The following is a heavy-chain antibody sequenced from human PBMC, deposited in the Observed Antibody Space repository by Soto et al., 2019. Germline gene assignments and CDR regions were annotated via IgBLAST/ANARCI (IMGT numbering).Heavy chain of an antibody. J-gene: IGHJ4*02. Sequence: ASVKVSCKASGYIFTSYFMHWVRQTPGQGLEWMGIINPSGGSTSYAQKLQGRVTMTTDTSTSTAYMELRSLRSDDTAVYYCARDSVVYAYYFDYWGQGTLVTVSS. V-gene: IGHV1-46*01. CDR1: GYIFTSYF. CDR2: INPSGGST. D-gene: IGHD2-8*02. CDR3: ARDSVVYAYYFDY.